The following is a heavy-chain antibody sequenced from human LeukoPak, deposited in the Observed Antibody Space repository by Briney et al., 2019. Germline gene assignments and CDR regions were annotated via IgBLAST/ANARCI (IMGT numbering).Heavy chain of an antibody. CDR2: INGNGGAT. J-gene: IGHJ5*02. V-gene: IGHV3-23*01. CDR3: AKGGAYYDFSFDP. CDR1: GFTFKNYA. D-gene: IGHD3-3*01. Sequence: GGSLRLSCAASGFTFKNYAMSWVRQAPGKGLEWVSTINGNGGATYYADSVRGRFTVSRGNSKNTLYLQMNSLRAEDTAIYYCAKGGAYYDFSFDPWGQGTLVTVSS.